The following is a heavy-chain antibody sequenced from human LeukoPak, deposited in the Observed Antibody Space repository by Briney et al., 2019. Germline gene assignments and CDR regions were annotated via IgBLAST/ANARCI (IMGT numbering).Heavy chain of an antibody. CDR3: AKDSRYYYYGMDV. J-gene: IGHJ6*02. CDR1: GFTFSSYS. Sequence: PGGSLRLSCAASGFTFSSYSMNWVRQAPGKGLEWVSSISSSSSYIYYADSVKGRFTISRDNAKNSLYLQMNSLRAEDTALYYCAKDSRYYYYGMDVWGQGTTVTVSS. V-gene: IGHV3-21*04. CDR2: ISSSSSYI.